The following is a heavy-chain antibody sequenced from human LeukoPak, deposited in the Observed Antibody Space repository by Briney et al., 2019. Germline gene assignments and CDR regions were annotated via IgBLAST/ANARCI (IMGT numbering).Heavy chain of an antibody. CDR1: GFTFSDYY. J-gene: IGHJ4*01. CDR2: ISSSGSTI. CDR3: PKDRRTLFDY. V-gene: IGHV3-11*01. Sequence: GGSLRLSCAASGFTFSDYYMSWIRQAPGKGLELVSYISSSGSTIYYADSVKSRFTSSRANAKNSLYLKMNSPRAQETAAYYCPKDRRTLFDYWGHGTLVTVSS. D-gene: IGHD2-2*01.